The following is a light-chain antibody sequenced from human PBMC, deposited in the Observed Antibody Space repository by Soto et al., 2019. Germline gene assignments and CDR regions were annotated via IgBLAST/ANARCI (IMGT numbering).Light chain of an antibody. CDR3: QQSYSTLGTWT. J-gene: IGKJ1*01. Sequence: EIVLTQSPATLSLSPGERATLSCRASQSVTTYLAWYQQKSGQAPRLLIYDASNRATGVPARFSGSGSGTDFTLTISSLGPEDFATYYCQQSYSTLGTWTFGQGTKVEIK. CDR2: DAS. CDR1: QSVTTY. V-gene: IGKV3-11*01.